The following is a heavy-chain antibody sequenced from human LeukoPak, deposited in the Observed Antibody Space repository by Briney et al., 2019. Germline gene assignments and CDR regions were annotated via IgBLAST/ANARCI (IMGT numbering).Heavy chain of an antibody. CDR2: INPNSGGT. D-gene: IGHD2-21*01. J-gene: IGHJ4*02. CDR1: GYTFTGYY. CDR3: ARFIVSGGYFDY. V-gene: IGHV1-2*02. Sequence: ASVKVSCKASGYTFTGYYMHWVRQAPGQGLEWMGWINPNSGGTNYAQKFQGRVTMTRDTSTSTVYMELSSLRSEDTAVYYCARFIVSGGYFDYWGQGTLVTVSS.